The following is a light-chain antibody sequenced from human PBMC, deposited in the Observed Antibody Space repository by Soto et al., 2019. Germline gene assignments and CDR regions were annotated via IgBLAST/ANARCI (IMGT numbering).Light chain of an antibody. CDR2: AAS. V-gene: IGKV1-27*01. Sequence: DIQMTQSPSSLSASVGDRVTITCRASQGVSNFLAWYQHKPGRVPKLLIYAASTLQPGVPSRYSGSGSGTDFTLTISSLQPEDVATYYCQKYNSAPWTFGQGTQVEIK. CDR1: QGVSNF. CDR3: QKYNSAPWT. J-gene: IGKJ1*01.